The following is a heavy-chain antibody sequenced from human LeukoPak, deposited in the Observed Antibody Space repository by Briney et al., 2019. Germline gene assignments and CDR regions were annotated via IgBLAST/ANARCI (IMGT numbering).Heavy chain of an antibody. CDR3: ARVFGAYDSIDY. D-gene: IGHD5-12*01. J-gene: IGHJ4*02. CDR1: GFSMSEYW. V-gene: IGHV3-7*01. Sequence: GGSLRLSCATSGFSMSEYWLSWVRQAPGKGLEWLANIKQDGSERYYADSVKGRFTISRDNAQNSLYLLMNSLTVEETAVYYCARVFGAYDSIDYWGQGTLVTVS. CDR2: IKQDGSER.